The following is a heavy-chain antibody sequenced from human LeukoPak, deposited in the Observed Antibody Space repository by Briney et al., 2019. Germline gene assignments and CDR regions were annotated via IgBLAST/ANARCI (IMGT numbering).Heavy chain of an antibody. CDR3: ARVCSVATIDY. CDR1: GGSISSYY. CDR2: IYYSGST. V-gene: IGHV4-59*01. D-gene: IGHD5-12*01. Sequence: PSETLSLTCAVSGGSISSYYWSWIRQPPGKGLEWIGYIYYSGSTNYNPSLKSRVTISVDTSKNQFSLKLSSVTAADTAVYYCARVCSVATIDYWGQGTLVTVSS. J-gene: IGHJ4*02.